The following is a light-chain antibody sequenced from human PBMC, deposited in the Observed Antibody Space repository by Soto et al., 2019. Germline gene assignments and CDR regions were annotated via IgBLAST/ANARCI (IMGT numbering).Light chain of an antibody. CDR2: DAS. CDR3: QQYNSYSPLT. V-gene: IGKV1-5*01. CDR1: QSISRW. Sequence: DIQMTQSASTASASVGARVTITCRASQSISRWLAWYQQKPGKAPRLLIYDASTLETGVPSRFSSSGGGTAFTLTISSLQPDDFVAYYCQQYNSYSPLTFGEGTKVDIK. J-gene: IGKJ4*01.